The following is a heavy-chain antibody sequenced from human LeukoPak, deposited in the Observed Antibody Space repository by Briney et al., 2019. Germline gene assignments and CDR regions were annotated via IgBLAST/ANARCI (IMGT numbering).Heavy chain of an antibody. CDR2: IYYSGST. CDR1: GGSISSSSYY. Sequence: PSETLSLTCTVSGGSISSSSYYWGWIRQPPGKGLEWIGSIYYSGSTYYNPSLKSRVTISVDTSKNQFSLKLSSVTAADTAVYYCAREDSMVRGVAAYWGQGTLVTVSS. V-gene: IGHV4-39*07. D-gene: IGHD3-10*01. J-gene: IGHJ4*02. CDR3: AREDSMVRGVAAY.